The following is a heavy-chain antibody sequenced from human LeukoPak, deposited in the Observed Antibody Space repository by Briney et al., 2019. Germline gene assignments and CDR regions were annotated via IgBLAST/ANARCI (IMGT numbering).Heavy chain of an antibody. CDR3: ARDAYYYDSSGYYYEPRGAFDI. D-gene: IGHD3-22*01. V-gene: IGHV4-39*07. CDR1: GGSISSSSYY. J-gene: IGHJ3*02. CDR2: IYYSRST. Sequence: SETLSLTCIVTGGSISSSSYYWGWIRQPPGKGLERIGSIYYSRSTYYNPSLKSRFTISVDTSTNQFSLKLGSVTAADTAVYYCARDAYYYDSSGYYYEPRGAFDIWGQGTMVTVSS.